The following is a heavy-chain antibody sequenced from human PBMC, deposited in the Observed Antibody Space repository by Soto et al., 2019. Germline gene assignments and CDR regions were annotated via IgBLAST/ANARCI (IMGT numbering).Heavy chain of an antibody. CDR3: ARGGRLSDFDWLLIGDY. D-gene: IGHD3-9*01. V-gene: IGHV1-18*01. CDR2: ISAYNGNT. Sequence: QVQLVQSGAEVKKPGASVKVSCKASGYTFTSYCISWVRQAPGQGLECMGWISAYNGNTNYAQKLQCRVTMTTDTSTSTAYMALRSLRSDDTAVYYCARGGRLSDFDWLLIGDYWGQGTLVTVSS. J-gene: IGHJ4*02. CDR1: GYTFTSYC.